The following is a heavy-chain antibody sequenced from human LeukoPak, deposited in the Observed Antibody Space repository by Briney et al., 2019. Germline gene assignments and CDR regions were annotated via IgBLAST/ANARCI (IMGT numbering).Heavy chain of an antibody. CDR3: ARVGRNYYGMDV. CDR1: GGSISSYY. J-gene: IGHJ6*02. Sequence: SETLSLTCTVSGGSISSYYWSWIRQPPGKGLEWIGEINHSGSTNYNPSLKSRVTISVDTSKNQFSLKLSSVTAADTAVYYCARVGRNYYGMDVWGQGTTVTVSS. V-gene: IGHV4-34*01. CDR2: INHSGST. D-gene: IGHD2-15*01.